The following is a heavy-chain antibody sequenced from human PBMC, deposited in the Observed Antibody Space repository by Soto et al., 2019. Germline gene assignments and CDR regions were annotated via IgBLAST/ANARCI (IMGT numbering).Heavy chain of an antibody. V-gene: IGHV4-34*01. CDR1: GGSFSGYY. J-gene: IGHJ4*02. Sequence: QVQLQQWGAGLLKPSETLSLTCAVYGGSFSGYYWSWIRQPPGKGLEWIGEINHSGSTNYNPSLKSRVTISVDTSKNQFSLKLSSVTAADTAVYYCARGHLFGGRNLGGYWGQGTLVTVSS. CDR2: INHSGST. D-gene: IGHD1-26*01. CDR3: ARGHLFGGRNLGGY.